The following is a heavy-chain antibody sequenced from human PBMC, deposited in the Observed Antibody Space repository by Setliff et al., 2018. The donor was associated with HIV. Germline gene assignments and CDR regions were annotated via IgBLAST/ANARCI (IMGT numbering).Heavy chain of an antibody. CDR3: ARARRKYHYYGMDV. J-gene: IGHJ6*02. CDR2: ISGYNGNT. Sequence: GASVKVSCKASGYSFTAYGISWVRQAPGQGLEWMGWISGYNGNTNYAQKLQDRVTMTTDTSAATAYLELRSLRSDDTAVYYCARARRKYHYYGMDVWGQGTTVTVSS. CDR1: GYSFTAYG. V-gene: IGHV1-18*01.